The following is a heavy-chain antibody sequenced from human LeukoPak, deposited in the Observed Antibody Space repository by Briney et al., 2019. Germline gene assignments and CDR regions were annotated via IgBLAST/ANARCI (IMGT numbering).Heavy chain of an antibody. Sequence: PGGSLRLSCAASGFTFSAYGMSWVRQAPGKGLEWVSGISHSGGDTHYADSVKGRFTISRDNSKNSLYLEMNGLKNEDTALYYCAKDVHTVVVPAATQFDFWGRGTLVTVSS. J-gene: IGHJ4*02. D-gene: IGHD2-2*01. CDR2: ISHSGGDT. V-gene: IGHV3-23*01. CDR3: AKDVHTVVVPAATQFDF. CDR1: GFTFSAYG.